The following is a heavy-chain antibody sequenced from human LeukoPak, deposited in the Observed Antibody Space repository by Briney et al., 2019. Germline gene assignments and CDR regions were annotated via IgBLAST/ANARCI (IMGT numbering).Heavy chain of an antibody. V-gene: IGHV1-46*01. Sequence: ASVKVSCKASGYTFTSYYMHWVRQAPGQGLEWMGIINPSGGSTSYAQKFQGRVTMTRDTSTSTVYMELSSLRSEDTAVYYCARDSLVVVAATFWFDPWGQGTLSPSPQ. CDR1: GYTFTSYY. J-gene: IGHJ5*02. CDR2: INPSGGST. D-gene: IGHD2-15*01. CDR3: ARDSLVVVAATFWFDP.